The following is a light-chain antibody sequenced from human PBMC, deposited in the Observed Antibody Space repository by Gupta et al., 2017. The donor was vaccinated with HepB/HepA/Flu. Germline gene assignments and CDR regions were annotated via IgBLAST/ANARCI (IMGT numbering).Light chain of an antibody. V-gene: IGLV4-69*01. CDR3: QTWGTGVV. J-gene: IGLJ2*01. CDR1: SGHSSYS. CDR2: VNNDGSH. Sequence: QLVLTQSPSASASLGASVTLTCTLSSGHSSYSIAWHQQQPEKGPRYLMKVNNDGSHSNGDGIPDRFSGSSSGAERYLTISSLQSEDEADYYCQTWGTGVVFGGGTKLTVL.